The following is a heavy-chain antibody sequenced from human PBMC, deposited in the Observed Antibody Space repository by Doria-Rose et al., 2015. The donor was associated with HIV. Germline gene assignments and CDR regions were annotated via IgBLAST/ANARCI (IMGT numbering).Heavy chain of an antibody. CDR2: IYTSGST. J-gene: IGHJ1*01. D-gene: IGHD1-26*01. Sequence: GPGLVKPSQTLSLTCTVSGGSISSGSYYWSWIRQPAGKGLEWIGHIYTSGSTNYNPSLKSRVTISVDTSKNQFSLKLRSVTAADTAVYYCARVGFTGSAEYFQHWGQGTLVTISS. V-gene: IGHV4-61*02. CDR3: ARVGFTGSAEYFQH. CDR1: GGSISSGSYY.